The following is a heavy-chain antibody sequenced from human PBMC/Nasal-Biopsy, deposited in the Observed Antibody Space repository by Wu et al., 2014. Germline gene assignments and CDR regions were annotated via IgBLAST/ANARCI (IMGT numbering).Heavy chain of an antibody. CDR2: IYTATST. CDR1: GFSVGSTY. D-gene: IGHD1/OR15-1a*01. J-gene: IGHJ4*02. Sequence: LRLSCAASGFSVGSTYMYWVRQAPGKGLEWVSLIYTATSTFDADSVKGRFTISRDNGKKSLYLQMNSLRAEDTAIYYCARSSYDWHNGLDYWGRGTLVTVSS. V-gene: IGHV3-66*01. CDR3: ARSSYDWHNGLDY.